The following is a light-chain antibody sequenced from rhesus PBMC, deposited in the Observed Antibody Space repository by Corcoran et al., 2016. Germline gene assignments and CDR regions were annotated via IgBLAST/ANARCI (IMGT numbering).Light chain of an antibody. CDR3: RHGYGILT. CDR2: KAS. Sequence: DIQMTQSPSSLSASVGDRVTITCRASQGISNNLAWYQQKPGKVPKLLIYKASTLQSGNPSRFSGSVSETDFALTIRSLQPEDFATYYCRHGYGILTFGGGTKVEI. J-gene: IGKJ4*01. V-gene: IGKV1-25*01. CDR1: QGISNN.